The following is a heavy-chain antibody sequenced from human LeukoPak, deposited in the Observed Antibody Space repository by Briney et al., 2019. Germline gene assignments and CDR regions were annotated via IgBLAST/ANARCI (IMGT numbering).Heavy chain of an antibody. CDR1: GGSISSGGYY. J-gene: IGHJ5*02. Sequence: SQTLSLTCTVSGGSISSGGYYWSWIRQHPGKGLEWIGYIYYSGSTYYNPSLKSRVTISVDTSKNQFSLKLSSVTAADTAVYYCARGSGFPENDFWSGYYTRSGFDPWGQGTLVTVSS. CDR3: ARGSGFPENDFWSGYYTRSGFDP. D-gene: IGHD3-3*01. V-gene: IGHV4-31*03. CDR2: IYYSGST.